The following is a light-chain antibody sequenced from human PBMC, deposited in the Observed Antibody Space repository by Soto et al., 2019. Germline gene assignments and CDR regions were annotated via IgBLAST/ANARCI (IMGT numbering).Light chain of an antibody. CDR3: QSRVT. V-gene: IGKV3-20*01. CDR1: QSISSSY. CDR2: GAS. Sequence: VLTQSPGTLSLSPGERATLSCRASQSISSSYLAWYQQKPGQAPRLLIYGASIRATGIPDRFIVGGSGTDFTLTINRLEPEDFAVYYCQSRVTFGPGTKVDIK. J-gene: IGKJ3*01.